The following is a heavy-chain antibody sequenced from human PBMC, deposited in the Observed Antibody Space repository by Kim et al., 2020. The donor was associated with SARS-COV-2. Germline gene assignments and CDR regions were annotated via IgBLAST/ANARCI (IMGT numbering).Heavy chain of an antibody. CDR3: ARARHLGDFWSGYYISPYYGMDV. CDR2: INHSGST. J-gene: IGHJ6*02. D-gene: IGHD3-3*01. V-gene: IGHV4-34*01. Sequence: SETLSLTCAVYGGSFSGYYWSWIRQPPGKGLEWIGEINHSGSTNYNPSLKSRVTISVDTSKNQFSLKLSSVTAADTAVYYCARARHLGDFWSGYYISPYYGMDVWGQGTTVTVSS. CDR1: GGSFSGYY.